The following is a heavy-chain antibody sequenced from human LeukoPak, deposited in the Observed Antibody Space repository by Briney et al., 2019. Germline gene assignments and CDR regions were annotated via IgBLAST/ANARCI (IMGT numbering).Heavy chain of an antibody. CDR1: GGSISSYY. D-gene: IGHD2-15*01. CDR3: AREGIVESFDI. J-gene: IGHJ3*02. CDR2: IYYSGST. Sequence: SETLYLTCTVSGGSISSYYWSWIRQPPGKGLEWIGYIYYSGSTNYNPSLKSRVTISVDTSKNQFSLKLSSVTAPDTAVYYCAREGIVESFDIWGQGTMVTVSS. V-gene: IGHV4-59*01.